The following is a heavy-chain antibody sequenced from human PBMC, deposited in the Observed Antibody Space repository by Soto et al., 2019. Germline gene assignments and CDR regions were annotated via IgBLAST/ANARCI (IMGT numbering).Heavy chain of an antibody. CDR1: GGSISSYY. CDR2: IYYSGST. CDR3: ARVKYYYDSSGYPPDYDI. D-gene: IGHD3-22*01. V-gene: IGHV4-59*01. Sequence: SETLSLTCTVSGGSISSYYWSWIRQPPGKGLEWIGYIYYSGSTNYNPSLKSRVTISVDTSKNQFSLKLSSVTAADTAVYYCARVKYYYDSSGYPPDYDIWGQGTMVTVSS. J-gene: IGHJ3*02.